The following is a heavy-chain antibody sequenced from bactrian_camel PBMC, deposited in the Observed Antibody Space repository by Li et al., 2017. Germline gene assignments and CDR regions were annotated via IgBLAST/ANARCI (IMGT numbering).Heavy chain of an antibody. CDR3: TKALVSGAGMGGKYNY. D-gene: IGHD6*01. CDR1: GYAYDFNC. V-gene: IGHV3S1*01. Sequence: QVQLVESGGGSVQVGGSLRLSCVVSGYAYDFNCMGWFRQAPGKGLEWVSVINSGGGSTYHADSVKGRFTISRDNAKNTLYLQLNSLKTEDTAMYYCTKALVSGAGMGGKYNYWGQGTQVTVS. CDR2: INSGGGST. J-gene: IGHJ4*01.